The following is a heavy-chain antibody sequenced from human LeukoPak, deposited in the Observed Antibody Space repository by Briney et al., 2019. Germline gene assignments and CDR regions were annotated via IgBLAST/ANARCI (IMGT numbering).Heavy chain of an antibody. D-gene: IGHD5-24*01. CDR2: INSIGST. J-gene: IGHJ4*02. CDR1: GGSISSYY. CDR3: ARDAYNSNYFDY. Sequence: SETLSLTCTVSGGSISSYYWSWIRQSPGKGLEWIGYINSIGSTNYNPSLKSRVSISVDTSTNQFSLKVRSVTAADTAVSYCARDAYNSNYFDYWGQGTLVTVSS. V-gene: IGHV4-59*01.